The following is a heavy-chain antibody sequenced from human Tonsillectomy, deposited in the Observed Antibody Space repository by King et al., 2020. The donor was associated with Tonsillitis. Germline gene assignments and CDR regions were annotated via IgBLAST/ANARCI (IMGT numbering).Heavy chain of an antibody. CDR1: GYTFTSYY. CDR3: ARSNYEILTGYSRSFDY. D-gene: IGHD3-9*01. Sequence: VQLVESGAEVKKPGASVTVSCKASGYTFTSYYMHWVRQAPGQGLEWMGMINPSGGRTNYAQKFQGRVTMTRDTSTSTGYMEMSSLRSEDTAVYYCARSNYEILTGYSRSFDYWGQGTLVTVSS. J-gene: IGHJ4*02. V-gene: IGHV1-46*01. CDR2: INPSGGRT.